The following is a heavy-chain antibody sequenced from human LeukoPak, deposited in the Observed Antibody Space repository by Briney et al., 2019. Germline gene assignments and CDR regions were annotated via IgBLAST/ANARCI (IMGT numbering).Heavy chain of an antibody. CDR1: GFTFSSYW. Sequence: GGSLRLSCAASGFTFSSYWTSWVRQAPGKGLGWVAVISYDGSNKYYAYSVKGRFTISRDNSKNTLYLQMNSLRAEDTAVYYCARDSGSYYYFDYWGQGTLVTVSS. CDR3: ARDSGSYYYFDY. D-gene: IGHD1-26*01. V-gene: IGHV3-30*03. CDR2: ISYDGSNK. J-gene: IGHJ4*02.